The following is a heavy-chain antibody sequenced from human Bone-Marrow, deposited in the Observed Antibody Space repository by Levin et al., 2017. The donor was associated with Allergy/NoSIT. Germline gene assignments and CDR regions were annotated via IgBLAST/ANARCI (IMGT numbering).Heavy chain of an antibody. J-gene: IGHJ3*02. V-gene: IGHV3-7*01. CDR3: ARVPLGYCSSTSCPADAFDS. CDR2: IKQDGSEK. Sequence: LSLTCAASGFTFSSYWMSWVRQAPGKGLEWVANIKQDGSEKYYVDSVKGRFTISRDNAKNSLYLQMNSLRAEDTAVYYCARVPLGYCSSTSCPADAFDSWGQGTMVTVSS. D-gene: IGHD2-2*01. CDR1: GFTFSSYW.